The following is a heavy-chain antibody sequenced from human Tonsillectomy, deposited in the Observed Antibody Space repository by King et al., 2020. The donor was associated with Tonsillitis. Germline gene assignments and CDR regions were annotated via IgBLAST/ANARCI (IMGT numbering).Heavy chain of an antibody. D-gene: IGHD3-10*01. CDR1: GGSIGSSRHS. CDR2: IDSSEST. V-gene: IGHV4-30-4*07. Sequence: QVQLQESGPRLVKPSQTLSLTCAVSGGSIGSSRHSWTWIRQSPGKGLEWIAHIDSSESTKYNPSLQSRVTLSVDSSRNKFFINVNSVTAADTAVYYCASGRVQWLYDPMDPIVRRAIILFDSWGPGILVTVPS. CDR3: ASGRVQWLYDPMDPIVRRAIILFDS. J-gene: IGHJ5*01.